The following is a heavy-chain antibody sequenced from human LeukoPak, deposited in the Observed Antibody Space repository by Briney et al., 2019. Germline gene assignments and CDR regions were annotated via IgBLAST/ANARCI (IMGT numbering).Heavy chain of an antibody. V-gene: IGHV3-21*01. D-gene: IGHD2-15*01. Sequence: SVRGRFTISRDNAKNSLYLQMNSLRAEDTAVYSCARDSPHEYCSCDSCDWCQGTLVTVSS. CDR3: ARDSPHEYCSCDSCD. J-gene: IGHJ4*02.